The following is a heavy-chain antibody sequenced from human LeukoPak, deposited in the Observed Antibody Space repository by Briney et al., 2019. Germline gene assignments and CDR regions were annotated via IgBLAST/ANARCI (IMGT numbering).Heavy chain of an antibody. J-gene: IGHJ4*02. V-gene: IGHV1-69*13. Sequence: ASVKVSCKASGGTSSSHAFSWVRQAPGQGLEWMGGIIPIFGSTSYAQKFQGRVTITADESTSTAYMDLSSLRSEDTAVYYCARSYSSSWVFDYWGQGTLVTVSS. D-gene: IGHD6-13*01. CDR2: IIPIFGST. CDR3: ARSYSSSWVFDY. CDR1: GGTSSSHA.